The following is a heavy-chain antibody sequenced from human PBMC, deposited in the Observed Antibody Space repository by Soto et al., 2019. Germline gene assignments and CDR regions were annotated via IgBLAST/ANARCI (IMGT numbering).Heavy chain of an antibody. CDR1: GFRFSTYG. D-gene: IGHD2-21*02. CDR3: AKAVPPFVVVTASDY. V-gene: IGHV3-30*18. J-gene: IGHJ4*02. CDR2: ISYDGSNK. Sequence: QVQLVESGGGVVQPGTSLRLSCAASGFRFSTYGMHWVRQAPGKGLEWVAVISYDGSNKYYADSVKGRFTISRDNSKNTLYLQINSLRSDDTAVYYCAKAVPPFVVVTASDYWGQGTLATVSS.